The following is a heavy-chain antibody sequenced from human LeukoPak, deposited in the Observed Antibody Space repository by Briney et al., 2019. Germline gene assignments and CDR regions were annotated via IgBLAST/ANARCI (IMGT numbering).Heavy chain of an antibody. J-gene: IGHJ6*02. CDR2: ISDSGGST. CDR3: AKDPHGGNPPDYYCGMDV. CDR1: GFTFSSYW. V-gene: IGHV3-23*01. Sequence: GGSLRLSCAASGFTFSSYWMHWVRQAPGKGLEWVSAISDSGGSTYYADSVKGRFSISRDNSKNTLYLQMNSLRADDTAVYYCAKDPHGGNPPDYYCGMDVWGQGTTVTVSS. D-gene: IGHD4-23*01.